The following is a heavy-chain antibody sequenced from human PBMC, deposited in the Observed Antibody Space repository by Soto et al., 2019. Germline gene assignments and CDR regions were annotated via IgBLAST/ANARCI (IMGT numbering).Heavy chain of an antibody. CDR3: ARVRGWVTTVSLHGNYYYGMDV. V-gene: IGHV1-2*02. D-gene: IGHD4-17*01. Sequence: GASVKVSCKASGYTFTGYYMHWVRQAPGQGLEWMGCINPNSGGTNYAQKFQGRVTMTRDTSISTAYMELSRLRSDDTAVYYCARVRGWVTTVSLHGNYYYGMDVWGQGTTVTVSS. CDR1: GYTFTGYY. J-gene: IGHJ6*02. CDR2: INPNSGGT.